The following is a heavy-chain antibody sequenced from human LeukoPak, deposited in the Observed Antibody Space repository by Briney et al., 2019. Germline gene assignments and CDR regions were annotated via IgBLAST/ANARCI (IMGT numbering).Heavy chain of an antibody. CDR2: LGRDGSAK. V-gene: IGHV3-30-3*01. J-gene: IGHJ4*02. Sequence: GGSLRLSCVASGFTFSNYPMHWVRQAPGKGLEWITVLGRDGSAKYDADSVKGRFSTSRDNSKNTLYLEMNDLRPEDTAIYYCAREMGSSGRAGFFDYWGQGTLVTVSP. CDR3: AREMGSSGRAGFFDY. D-gene: IGHD6-19*01. CDR1: GFTFSNYP.